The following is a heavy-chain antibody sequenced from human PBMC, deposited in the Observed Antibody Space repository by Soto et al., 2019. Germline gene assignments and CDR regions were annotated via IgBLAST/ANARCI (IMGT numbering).Heavy chain of an antibody. V-gene: IGHV4-34*01. Sequence: SETLSLTCAVYGGSFSGYYWSWIRQPPGKGLEWIGEINHSGSTNYNPSLKSRVTISVDTSKNQFSLKLSSVTAADTAMYYCARGRIVVVPAAIRYYYYGMDVWGQGTTVTVSS. J-gene: IGHJ6*02. CDR3: ARGRIVVVPAAIRYYYYGMDV. CDR2: INHSGST. CDR1: GGSFSGYY. D-gene: IGHD2-2*02.